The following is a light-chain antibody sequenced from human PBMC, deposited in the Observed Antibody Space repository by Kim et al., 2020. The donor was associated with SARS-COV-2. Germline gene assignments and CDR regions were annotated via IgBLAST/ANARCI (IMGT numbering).Light chain of an antibody. CDR1: KSICSY. CDR3: KQSYRTPQGT. J-gene: IGKJ1*01. Sequence: SVGDRGTITCRASKSICSYINWYQQKPGKAHKLLIYTASSLQSEVPSKFSCSESGTDFTLTIRSRPPEYFGTYYCKQSYRTPQGTVGLGTKVDIK. CDR2: TAS. V-gene: IGKV1-39*01.